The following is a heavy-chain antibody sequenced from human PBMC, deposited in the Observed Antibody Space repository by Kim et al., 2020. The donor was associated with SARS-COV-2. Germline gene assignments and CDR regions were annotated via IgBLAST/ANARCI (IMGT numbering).Heavy chain of an antibody. CDR3: ASLWGSGYCSGGSCYGDV. CDR1: GGSISSGSYY. Sequence: SETLSLTCTVSGGSISSGSYYWSWIRQPAGKGLEWIGRIYTSGSTNYNPSLKSRVTISVDTSKNQFSLKLSSVTAADTAGYYCASLWGSGYCSGGSCYGDVWGQATTFTVSS. V-gene: IGHV4-61*02. J-gene: IGHJ6*02. CDR2: IYTSGST. D-gene: IGHD2-15*01.